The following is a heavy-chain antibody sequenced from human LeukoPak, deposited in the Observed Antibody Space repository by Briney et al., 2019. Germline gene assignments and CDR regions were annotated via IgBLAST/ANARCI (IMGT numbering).Heavy chain of an antibody. D-gene: IGHD5-24*01. Sequence: SETLSLTCTVSGGSISSYYWSWIRQPPGKGLEWVGYIYYSGSTNYNPSLKSRVTISVDTSKNQFSLKLSSVTAAETAVYYCAREGRYRYGYNEYHSYMDIWGKGTTVTVSS. J-gene: IGHJ6*03. V-gene: IGHV4-59*01. CDR3: AREGRYRYGYNEYHSYMDI. CDR1: GGSISSYY. CDR2: IYYSGST.